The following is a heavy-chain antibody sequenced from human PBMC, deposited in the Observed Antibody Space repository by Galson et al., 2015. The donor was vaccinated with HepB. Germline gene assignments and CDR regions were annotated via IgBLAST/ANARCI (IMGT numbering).Heavy chain of an antibody. V-gene: IGHV1-69*13. D-gene: IGHD6-13*01. CDR3: ARDGYSSLRDYYYYGMDV. J-gene: IGHJ6*02. Sequence: SVKVSCKASGGTFSSYAISWVRQAPGQGLEWMGGIIPIFGTANYAQKFQGRVTITADESTSTAYMELSSLRSEDTAVYYCARDGYSSLRDYYYYGMDVWGQGTTVTVSS. CDR2: IIPIFGTA. CDR1: GGTFSSYA.